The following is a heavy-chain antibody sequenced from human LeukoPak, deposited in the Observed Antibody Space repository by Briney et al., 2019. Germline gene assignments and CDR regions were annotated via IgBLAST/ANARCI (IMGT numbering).Heavy chain of an antibody. D-gene: IGHD6-6*01. CDR3: AREGEYSSSGSYYYYMDV. CDR2: INPNSGGT. V-gene: IGHV1-2*02. Sequence: ASVKVSCKASGYTFTSYYMHWVRQAPGQGLEWMGWINPNSGGTNYAQKFQGRVTMTRDTSISTAYMELSRLRSDDTAVYYCAREGEYSSSGSYYYYMDVWGKGTTVTVSS. CDR1: GYTFTSYY. J-gene: IGHJ6*03.